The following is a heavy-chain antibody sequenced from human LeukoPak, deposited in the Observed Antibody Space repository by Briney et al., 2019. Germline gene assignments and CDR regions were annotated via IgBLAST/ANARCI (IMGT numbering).Heavy chain of an antibody. CDR3: AKERRRVDTSMIRSYYFDS. V-gene: IGHV3-23*01. CDR1: GFTFDDYG. CDR2: ITGNGVTT. Sequence: GGSLRLSCAASGFTFDDYGMSWVRQAPGKGLEWVSSITGNGVTTYYADSVKGRFTISRDNSKNILFLQMNSLGAEDSASYFCAKERRRVDTSMIRSYYFDSWGQGTPVTVSS. J-gene: IGHJ4*02. D-gene: IGHD3-16*01.